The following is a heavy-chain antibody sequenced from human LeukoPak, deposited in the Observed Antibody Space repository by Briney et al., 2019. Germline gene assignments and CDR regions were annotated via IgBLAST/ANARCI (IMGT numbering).Heavy chain of an antibody. CDR3: AREGVLDQYYFDY. D-gene: IGHD1/OR15-1a*01. CDR1: GGSFSGYY. Sequence: SETLSLTCAVYGGSFSGYYWSWIRQPPGKGLEWIGEINHSGSTNYNPPLKSRVTISVDTSKNQFSLKLSSVTAADTAVYYCAREGVLDQYYFDYWGQGTLVTVSS. V-gene: IGHV4-34*01. J-gene: IGHJ4*02. CDR2: INHSGST.